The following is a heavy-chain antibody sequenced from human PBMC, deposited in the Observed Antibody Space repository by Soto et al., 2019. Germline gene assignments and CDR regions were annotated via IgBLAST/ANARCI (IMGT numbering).Heavy chain of an antibody. CDR3: VRMSVVGYFDY. CDR2: IYHSGTT. CDR1: GASFTGSDW. V-gene: IGHV4-4*02. D-gene: IGHD3-22*01. Sequence: QVHLQESGPGLVKPSGTLSLTCTVSGASFTGSDWWSWVRQTPEKGLEWIGEIYHSGTTNYHPTLKSRVTISQDKSKNQFSLNLTSVTAADTAVYSCVRMSVVGYFDYWGRGSLVTVSS. J-gene: IGHJ4*02.